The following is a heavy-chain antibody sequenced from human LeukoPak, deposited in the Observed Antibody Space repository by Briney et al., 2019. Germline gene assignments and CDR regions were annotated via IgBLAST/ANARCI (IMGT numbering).Heavy chain of an antibody. CDR3: ASLQGYCSGNRCPSSANYYYYMDV. D-gene: IGHD2-15*01. CDR1: GGSITSSSYY. Sequence: SETLSLTCTVSGGSITSSSYYWGWIRQPPGKGLEWIGSVYYSGSTYYNPSLKSRVTMSVDTSKNQFSLKLSSVTAADTAVYYCASLQGYCSGNRCPSSANYYYYMDVWGKGTTVTVSS. CDR2: VYYSGST. V-gene: IGHV4-39*01. J-gene: IGHJ6*03.